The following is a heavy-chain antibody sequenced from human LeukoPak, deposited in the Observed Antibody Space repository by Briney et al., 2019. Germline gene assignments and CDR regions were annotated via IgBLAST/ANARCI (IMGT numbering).Heavy chain of an antibody. V-gene: IGHV3-7*01. CDR3: ARDKGQQQLPTLFDY. CDR1: GFTFSSYW. Sequence: GGSLRLSCAASGFTFSSYWMSWVRQAPGKGLEWVANIKQDGSEKYYVDSVKGRFTISRDNAKNSLYLQMNSLRAEDTAVYYCARDKGQQQLPTLFDYWGQGTLVTVSS. J-gene: IGHJ4*02. CDR2: IKQDGSEK. D-gene: IGHD6-13*01.